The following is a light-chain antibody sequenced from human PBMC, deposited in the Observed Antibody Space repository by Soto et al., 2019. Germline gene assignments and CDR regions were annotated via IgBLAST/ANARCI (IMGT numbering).Light chain of an antibody. CDR1: QTISTTY. CDR3: QSYGSTVVT. V-gene: IGKV3-20*01. CDR2: GAS. J-gene: IGKJ3*01. Sequence: EIVLTQSPGTLSLSPGEGATLSCRASQTISTTYLAWYQQKPGQAPRLLIYGASSRATGIPDRFSGSGSGTDFTLTISGLEPEDFAVYYCQSYGSTVVTFGPGTKVEIK.